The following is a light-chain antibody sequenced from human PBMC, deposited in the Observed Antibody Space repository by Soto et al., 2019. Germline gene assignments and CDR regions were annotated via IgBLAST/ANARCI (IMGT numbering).Light chain of an antibody. J-gene: IGKJ2*01. CDR1: QSVKDY. V-gene: IGKV3-11*01. CDR2: GAS. Sequence: EIVLTQSPATLSLSPGERATLSCRASQSVKDYLAWYQQKPGQAPRLLIYGASNRATGIPVRFSGSGSGTDFTLTISSLEPEDFAVYYCQHRGRWPRTFGQGTKLEIK. CDR3: QHRGRWPRT.